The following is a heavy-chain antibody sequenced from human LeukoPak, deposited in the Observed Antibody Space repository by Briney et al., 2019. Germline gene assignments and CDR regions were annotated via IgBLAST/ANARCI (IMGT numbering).Heavy chain of an antibody. V-gene: IGHV4-34*01. Sequence: SETLSLTCAVYGGSFSGYYWSWLRQPPGKGLEWLGEINHSGSTNYNPSLKSRVTISVDTSKNQFSLKLSSVTAADTAVYYCARGKVRYYGDYIYYYCMDVWGQGTTVTVSS. CDR2: INHSGST. CDR3: ARGKVRYYGDYIYYYCMDV. J-gene: IGHJ6*02. CDR1: GGSFSGYY. D-gene: IGHD4-17*01.